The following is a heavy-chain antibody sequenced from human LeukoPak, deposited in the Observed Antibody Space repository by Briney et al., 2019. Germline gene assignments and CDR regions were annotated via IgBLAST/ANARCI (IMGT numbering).Heavy chain of an antibody. D-gene: IGHD3-22*01. CDR3: ARGPPYHDSSGYSPYYYYYMDV. V-gene: IGHV4-59*11. Sequence: SETLSLTCTGSSGSISSHYWSWLRQPPGKGLEWIGYIYYSGGTDYNPSLKSRVTISVDTSKNQFSLKLSSVTAADTAVYYRARGPPYHDSSGYSPYYYYYMDVWGKGTTVTVSS. J-gene: IGHJ6*03. CDR2: IYYSGGT. CDR1: SGSISSHY.